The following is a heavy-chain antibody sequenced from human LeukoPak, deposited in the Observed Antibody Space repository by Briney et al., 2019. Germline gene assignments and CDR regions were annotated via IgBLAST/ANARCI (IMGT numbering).Heavy chain of an antibody. CDR1: GFTFSSYG. V-gene: IGHV3-30*02. CDR2: IRYDGSNK. J-gene: IGHJ6*03. D-gene: IGHD3-10*01. Sequence: PGGSLRLSCAASGFTFSSYGMHWVRQAPGKGLEWVAFIRYDGSNKYYADSVKGRFTISRDNSKNTLYLQMNSLRAEDTAVYYCAKDSTTRTSYYGSGRYYYYYMDVWGKGTTVTISS. CDR3: AKDSTTRTSYYGSGRYYYYYMDV.